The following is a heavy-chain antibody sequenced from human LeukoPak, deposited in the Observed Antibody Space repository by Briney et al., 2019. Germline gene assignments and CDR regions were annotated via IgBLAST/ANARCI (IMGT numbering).Heavy chain of an antibody. J-gene: IGHJ6*02. CDR2: IYYSGST. V-gene: IGHV4-39*07. D-gene: IGHD4-17*01. Sequence: SETLSLTCTVSGGSISSSSYYWGWIRQPPGKGLEWIGSIYYSGSTYYNPSLKSRVTISVDTSKNQFSLKLSSVTAADTAVYYCARVTTWFYGMDVWGQGTTVTVSS. CDR1: GGSISSSSYY. CDR3: ARVTTWFYGMDV.